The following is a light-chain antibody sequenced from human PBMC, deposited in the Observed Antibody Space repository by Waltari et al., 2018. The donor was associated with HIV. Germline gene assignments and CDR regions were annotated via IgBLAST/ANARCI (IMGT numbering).Light chain of an antibody. CDR1: HNIHSW. CDR2: QAS. V-gene: IGKV1-5*03. J-gene: IGKJ4*01. Sequence: DIQMTQSPSTLSASVGDKVTITCRASHNIHSWLALYQQKPGKAPELLIYQASSLQSGGPSTFTGSGTGTEFTLTINSLQPDDVATYYCQQYHDFPVTFGGGTKVEI. CDR3: QQYHDFPVT.